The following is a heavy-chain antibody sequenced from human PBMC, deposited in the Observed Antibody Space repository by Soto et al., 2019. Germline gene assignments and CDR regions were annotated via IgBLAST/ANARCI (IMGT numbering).Heavy chain of an antibody. CDR1: GGSISSGDYY. CDR3: ARADEYSYRFDY. CDR2: VSYSEST. D-gene: IGHD4-4*01. J-gene: IGHJ4*02. V-gene: IGHV4-30-4*01. Sequence: QVQLQESGPGLVKPSQTLSLTCTVSGGSISSGDYYWSWIRQPPGKVLEWIGYVSYSESTYYNPSLKSRVTISVETSKNQFSLNLSSVTAADTAVYYCARADEYSYRFDYWGQGTLVTVSS.